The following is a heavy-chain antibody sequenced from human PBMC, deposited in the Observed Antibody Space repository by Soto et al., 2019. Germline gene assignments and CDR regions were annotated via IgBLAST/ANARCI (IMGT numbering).Heavy chain of an antibody. Sequence: QVQLVESGGGVVQPGRSLRLSCAASGFTFSSYAMHWVRQAPGKGLEWVAVISYDGSNKYYADSVKGRFTISRDNSKNTLYLQMNSLRAEDTAVYYCAREARRWSGYYYFAFDIWGQGTMVTVSS. CDR1: GFTFSSYA. V-gene: IGHV3-30-3*01. CDR3: AREARRWSGYYYFAFDI. CDR2: ISYDGSNK. D-gene: IGHD3-22*01. J-gene: IGHJ3*02.